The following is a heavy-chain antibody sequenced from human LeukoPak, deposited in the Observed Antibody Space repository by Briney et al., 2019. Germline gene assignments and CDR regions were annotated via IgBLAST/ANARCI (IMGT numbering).Heavy chain of an antibody. V-gene: IGHV4-31*03. D-gene: IGHD2-2*01. CDR2: IYYSGTT. CDR1: GGSISSSGYY. J-gene: IGHJ5*02. CDR3: ARFPQSRSVPAASWFDP. Sequence: SETLSLTCTVSGGSISSSGYYCSCIRQHPGKGLECIGYIYYSGTTYYNPSTNSRGNIPVDTSQHQFSLNLSSATAADTAVYYCARFPQSRSVPAASWFDPWGQGTLVTVSS.